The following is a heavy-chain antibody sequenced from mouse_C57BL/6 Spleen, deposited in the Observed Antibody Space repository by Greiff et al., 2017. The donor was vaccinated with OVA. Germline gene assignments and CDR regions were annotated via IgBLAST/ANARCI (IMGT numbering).Heavy chain of an antibody. Sequence: EVQLQQSGPELVKPGASVKISCKASGYTFTDYYMNWVKQSHGKSLEWIGDINPNNGGTSYNQKFKGKATLTVDKSSSTAYMELRSLTSEDSAVYYCARDTLRYFDVWGTGTTVTVSS. CDR1: GYTFTDYY. CDR2: INPNNGGT. CDR3: ARDTLRYFDV. V-gene: IGHV1-26*01. J-gene: IGHJ1*03.